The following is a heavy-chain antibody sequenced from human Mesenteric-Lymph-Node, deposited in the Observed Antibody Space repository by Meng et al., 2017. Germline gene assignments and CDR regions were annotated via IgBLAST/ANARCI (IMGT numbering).Heavy chain of an antibody. J-gene: IGHJ4*02. CDR2: IIPILGIA. V-gene: IGHV1-69*04. CDR3: ASFLYSSGWYHYFDY. D-gene: IGHD6-19*01. Sequence: SVKVSCKASGYTFTSYAMHWVRQAPGQGLEWMGRIIPILGIANYAQKFQGRVTITADKSTSTAYMELSSLRSEDTAVYYCASFLYSSGWYHYFDYWGQGTLVTVSS. CDR1: GYTFTSYA.